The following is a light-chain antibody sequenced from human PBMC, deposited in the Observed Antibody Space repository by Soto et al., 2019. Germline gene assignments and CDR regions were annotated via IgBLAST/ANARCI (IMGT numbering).Light chain of an antibody. CDR3: KQYNNWPQM. V-gene: IGKV3-15*01. CDR2: GAS. Sequence: EIVMTQSPATLSVSPGERATLSCRASQSVSSNLAWYQQKPGQAPRLLIYGASTRATGIPARFSGSGSGTEFTLTISSLQSEDFEIYYWKQYNNWPQMFGQGTKVEIK. CDR1: QSVSSN. J-gene: IGKJ1*01.